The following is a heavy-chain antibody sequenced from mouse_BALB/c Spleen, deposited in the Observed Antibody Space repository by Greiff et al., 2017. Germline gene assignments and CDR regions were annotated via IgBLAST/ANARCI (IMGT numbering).Heavy chain of an antibody. CDR3: ARRYDGYYAFAY. J-gene: IGHJ3*01. V-gene: IGHV1-63*02. CDR2: IYPGGGYT. D-gene: IGHD2-3*01. Sequence: VQLQQSGAELVRPGTSVKISCKASGYTFTNYWLSWVKQRPGHGLEWIGDIYPGGGYTNYNEKFKGKATLTADTSSSTAYMQLSSLTSEDSAVYFCARRYDGYYAFAYWGQGTLVTVSA. CDR1: GYTFTNYW.